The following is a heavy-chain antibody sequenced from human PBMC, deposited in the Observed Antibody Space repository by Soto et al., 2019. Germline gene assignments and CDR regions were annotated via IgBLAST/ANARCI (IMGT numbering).Heavy chain of an antibody. D-gene: IGHD4-4*01. Sequence: GGSLRLSCAASGFTFSSYWMHWVRQAPGKGLVWVSRINSDGSSTSYADSVKGRFTISRDNAKNTLYLQMNSLRAEDTAVYYCARVVLHDAFDIWGQGTMVTVSS. CDR1: GFTFSSYW. CDR3: ARVVLHDAFDI. CDR2: INSDGSST. V-gene: IGHV3-74*01. J-gene: IGHJ3*02.